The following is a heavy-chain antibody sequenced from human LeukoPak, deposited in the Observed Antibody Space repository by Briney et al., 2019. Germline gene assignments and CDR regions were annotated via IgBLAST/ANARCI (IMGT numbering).Heavy chain of an antibody. Sequence: GASVKVSCKASGYTFTSYDINWVRQATGQGLEWMGWMNPNSSNTGYAQKFQGRVTMTRNTSISTAYMQLSSLRSEDTAVYYCARVPLGYSSSWSKFDPWGQGTLVTVSS. CDR1: GYTFTSYD. CDR3: ARVPLGYSSSWSKFDP. V-gene: IGHV1-8*01. CDR2: MNPNSSNT. D-gene: IGHD6-13*01. J-gene: IGHJ5*02.